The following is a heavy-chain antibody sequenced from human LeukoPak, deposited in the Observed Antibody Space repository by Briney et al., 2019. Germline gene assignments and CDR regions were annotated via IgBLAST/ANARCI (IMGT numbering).Heavy chain of an antibody. V-gene: IGHV4-30-2*01. D-gene: IGHD6-13*01. CDR2: IYHSGST. CDR3: ARATTFIAAAGSHAFDI. CDR1: GGSISSGGYS. J-gene: IGHJ3*02. Sequence: PSQTLSLTCAVSGGSISSGGYSWSWIRQPPGKGLEWIGYIYHSGSTYYNPSLKSRVTISVDRSKNQFSLKLSSVTAADTAVYYCARATTFIAAAGSHAFDIWGQGTMVTVSS.